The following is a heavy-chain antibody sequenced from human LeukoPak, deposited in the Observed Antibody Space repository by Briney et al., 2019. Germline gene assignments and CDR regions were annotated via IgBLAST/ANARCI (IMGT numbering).Heavy chain of an antibody. Sequence: SETLSLTCTVSGDSISSYYWSWIRQPPEKGLEWIGYMYYSGSTNYNPSLKSRVTISVDTSKNQFSLKLSSVTAADTAVYYCARGIIVGATWGENYNCFDPWGQGTLVTVSS. CDR2: MYYSGST. CDR3: ARGIIVGATWGENYNCFDP. D-gene: IGHD1-26*01. V-gene: IGHV4-59*01. J-gene: IGHJ5*02. CDR1: GDSISSYY.